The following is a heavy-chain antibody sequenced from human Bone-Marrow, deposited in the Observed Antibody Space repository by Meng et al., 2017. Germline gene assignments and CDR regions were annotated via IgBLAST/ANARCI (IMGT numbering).Heavy chain of an antibody. V-gene: IGHV4-59*01. CDR2: IYYSGST. Sequence: QVQRQGSVPGLVKPSVTMSLTCTVSGGSISSYYWSWIRQPPGKGLEWIGYIYYSGSTNYNPSLKSRVTISVDTSKNQFSLKLSSVTAADTAVYYCARFGGHYYDSSGYYKHYWGQGTLVTVSS. J-gene: IGHJ4*02. D-gene: IGHD3-22*01. CDR1: GGSISSYY. CDR3: ARFGGHYYDSSGYYKHY.